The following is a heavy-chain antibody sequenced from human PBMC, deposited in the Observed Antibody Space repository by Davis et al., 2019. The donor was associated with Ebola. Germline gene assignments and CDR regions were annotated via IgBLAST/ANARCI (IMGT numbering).Heavy chain of an antibody. CDR2: INHSGST. CDR1: GGSFSGYY. V-gene: IGHV4-34*01. J-gene: IGHJ6*02. Sequence: SETLSLTCAVYGGSFSGYYWSWIRQPPGKGLEWIGEINHSGSTNYNPSLKSRVTISVDTSKNQFSLKLSSVTAADTAVYYCARDKSPWDYYYGMDVWGQGTTVTVSS. CDR3: ARDKSPWDYYYGMDV. D-gene: IGHD7-27*01.